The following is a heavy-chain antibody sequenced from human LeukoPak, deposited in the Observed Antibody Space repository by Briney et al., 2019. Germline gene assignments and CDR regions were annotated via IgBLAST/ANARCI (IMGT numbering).Heavy chain of an antibody. CDR1: GYTFTSYA. J-gene: IGHJ4*02. D-gene: IGHD6-13*01. CDR3: ARDPIGSSWPYYFDY. CDR2: INAGNGNT. V-gene: IGHV1-3*01. Sequence: VASVTVSFTASGYTFTSYAMHWVRQAPGQRLEWMGWINAGNGNTKYSQKFQGRVTITRDTSASTAYMELSSLRSEDTAVYYCARDPIGSSWPYYFDYWGQGTLVTVSS.